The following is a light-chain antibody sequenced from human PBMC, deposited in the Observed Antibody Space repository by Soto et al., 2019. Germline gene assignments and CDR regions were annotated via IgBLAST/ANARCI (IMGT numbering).Light chain of an antibody. V-gene: IGLV3-21*02. Sequence: SYELTQPPSVSVAPGQTASIPCGGDNIGSYSVHWYQQRAGQAPVLVAYEDNVRPSGIPERVSGSNSGTTATLTISWVEAGDEADYYCQVWDGSSDHWVFGGGTKLTVL. CDR3: QVWDGSSDHWV. CDR1: NIGSYS. J-gene: IGLJ3*02. CDR2: EDN.